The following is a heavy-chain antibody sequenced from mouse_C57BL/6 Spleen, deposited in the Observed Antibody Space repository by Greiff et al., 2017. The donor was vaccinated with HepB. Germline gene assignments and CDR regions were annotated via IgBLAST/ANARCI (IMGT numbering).Heavy chain of an antibody. CDR3: ARRATVVEWYCDV. CDR2: IWTGGGT. Sequence: VMLVESGPGLVAPSQSLSITCTVSGFSLTSYAISWVRQPPGKGLEWLGVIWTGGGTNYNSALKSRLSICKDNSKSHVFLKMNSLQTDDTARYYCARRATVVEWYCDVWGTGTTVTVSS. J-gene: IGHJ1*03. CDR1: GFSLTSYA. D-gene: IGHD1-1*01. V-gene: IGHV2-9-1*01.